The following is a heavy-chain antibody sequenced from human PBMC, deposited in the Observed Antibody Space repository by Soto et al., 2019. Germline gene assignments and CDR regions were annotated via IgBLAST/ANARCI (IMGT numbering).Heavy chain of an antibody. V-gene: IGHV1-58*01. CDR2: IVVGSGNT. CDR3: ARGDCSGGSCYFLATDTPSPNWFDP. CDR1: GFTFTSSA. Sequence: SVKVSCKASGFTFTSSAVQWVRQARGQRLEWIGWIVVGSGNTNYAQKFQERVTITTDISTSTAYMELSSLRSEDTAVYYCARGDCSGGSCYFLATDTPSPNWFDPWG. J-gene: IGHJ5*02. D-gene: IGHD2-15*01.